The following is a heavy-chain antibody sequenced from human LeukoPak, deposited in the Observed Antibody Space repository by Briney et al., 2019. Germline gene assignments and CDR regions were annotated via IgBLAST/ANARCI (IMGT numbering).Heavy chain of an antibody. CDR2: IWYDGSNK. J-gene: IGHJ4*02. D-gene: IGHD6-13*01. CDR3: AGSGASIAAASFDY. V-gene: IGHV3-33*01. Sequence: GRSLRLSCAASGFTFSSYGMHWVRQAPGKGLEWVAVIWYDGSNKYYADSVKGRFTISRDNSKNTLYLQMNSLRAEDTAVYYCAGSGASIAAASFDYWGQGTLVTVSS. CDR1: GFTFSSYG.